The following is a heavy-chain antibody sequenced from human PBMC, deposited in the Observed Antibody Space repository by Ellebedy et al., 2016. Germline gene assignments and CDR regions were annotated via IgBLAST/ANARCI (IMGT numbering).Heavy chain of an antibody. CDR3: AKDRDDDGDYVFDS. D-gene: IGHD4-17*01. J-gene: IGHJ4*02. Sequence: GESLKISXAASGFTFRSYGMHWVRQAPGKGLEWVAVIWSDGTNKFYADSVKGRFTISRDNSKNTLYLQMNNLRAEDTAVYYCAKDRDDDGDYVFDSWGQGALVTVSS. CDR2: IWSDGTNK. V-gene: IGHV3-33*06. CDR1: GFTFRSYG.